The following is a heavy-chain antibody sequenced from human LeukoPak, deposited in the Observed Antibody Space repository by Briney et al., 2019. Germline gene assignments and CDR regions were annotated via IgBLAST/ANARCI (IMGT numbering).Heavy chain of an antibody. J-gene: IGHJ5*02. Sequence: PGGSLRLSCAASGFTFGSYEMNWVRQAPGKGLEWVSYISSSGSTIYYADSVKGRFTISRDNAKNSLYLQMNSLRAEDTAVYYCARADSSGYYTWGQGTLVTVSS. CDR2: ISSSGSTI. D-gene: IGHD3-22*01. CDR3: ARADSSGYYT. V-gene: IGHV3-48*03. CDR1: GFTFGSYE.